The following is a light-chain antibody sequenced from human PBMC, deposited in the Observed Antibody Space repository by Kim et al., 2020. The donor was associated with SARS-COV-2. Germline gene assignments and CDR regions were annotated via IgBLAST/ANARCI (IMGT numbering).Light chain of an antibody. CDR2: EAS. Sequence: DIQMTQSPSTLSASVGDRVTITCRASQSISGWLAWHQQKPGKAPKALIYEASSLESGVSSRFTGSGSGTEFTLTISSLQPDDFATYYCQQYNTYSWTFGQGTKVDIK. CDR1: QSISGW. V-gene: IGKV1-5*03. CDR3: QQYNTYSWT. J-gene: IGKJ1*01.